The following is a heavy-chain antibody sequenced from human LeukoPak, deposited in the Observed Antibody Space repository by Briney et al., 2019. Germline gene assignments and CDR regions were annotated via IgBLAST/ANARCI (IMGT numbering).Heavy chain of an antibody. CDR3: VSFVVVASTRVN. V-gene: IGHV1-2*02. CDR1: GYIFTGYY. D-gene: IGHD2-21*02. CDR2: INPNSGGT. Sequence: GASVKVSCKASGYIFTGYYIHWVRQAPGQGLEWMGWINPNSGGTKYAQKFQGRVTMTSDTSNTTAYMDLSRLRSDDTAVYYCVSFVVVASTRVNWGQGTLVTVSS. J-gene: IGHJ4*02.